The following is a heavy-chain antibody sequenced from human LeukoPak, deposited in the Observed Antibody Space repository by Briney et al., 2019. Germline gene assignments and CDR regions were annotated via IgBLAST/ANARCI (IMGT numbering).Heavy chain of an antibody. CDR3: ARGLEYSSSGSDY. J-gene: IGHJ4*02. CDR1: GYSISSGYY. Sequence: PSETLSLTCTVSGYSISSGYYWGWIRQPPGQGLEWVGSIYHSGSTYYNPSLTSRVTISVDTSKNQFSLKLSSVTAADTAVYYCARGLEYSSSGSDYWGQGTLVTVSS. CDR2: IYHSGST. D-gene: IGHD6-6*01. V-gene: IGHV4-38-2*02.